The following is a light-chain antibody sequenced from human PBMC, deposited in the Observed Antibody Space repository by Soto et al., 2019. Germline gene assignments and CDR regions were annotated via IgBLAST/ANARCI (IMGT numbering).Light chain of an antibody. CDR1: QSTSTW. CDR2: KAS. J-gene: IGKJ1*01. Sequence: DLQMTQSPSTLSASVGDRVTITCRASQSTSTWLAWYQHKPGKAPNLLSYKASSLESGVPSRFSGRGSGTEFTLTISSRQPDDVATYFCQQYGRYRTFGQGTKVEIK. V-gene: IGKV1-5*03. CDR3: QQYGRYRT.